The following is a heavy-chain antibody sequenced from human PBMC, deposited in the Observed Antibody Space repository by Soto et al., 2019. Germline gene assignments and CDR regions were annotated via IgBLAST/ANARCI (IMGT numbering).Heavy chain of an antibody. CDR1: GFTFSSYA. J-gene: IGHJ6*04. V-gene: IGHV3-30-3*01. CDR3: ARVSRWLNYYYYGIDV. Sequence: GGSLRLSCAASGFTFSSYAIHWVRQATCKGLEWLAVISYDGSNKYYADSVKGRFTISRDNSKNTLYLQMNSLRAEDTAVYYCARVSRWLNYYYYGIDVRGEGTKVNVSS. CDR2: ISYDGSNK. D-gene: IGHD6-13*01.